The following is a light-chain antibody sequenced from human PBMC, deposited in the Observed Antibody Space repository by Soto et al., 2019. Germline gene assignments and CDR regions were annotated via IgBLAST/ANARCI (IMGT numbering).Light chain of an antibody. CDR1: QSISSY. CDR2: AAS. V-gene: IGKV1-39*01. J-gene: IGKJ1*01. CDR3: QQSYSTLWT. Sequence: IPLTQTPSSLSASVGDRVTITCRASQSISSYLNWYQQKPGKAPKLLIYAASSLQSGVPSRFSGSGSGTDFTLTISSLQPEDFATYYCQQSYSTLWTFGQGTKVDI.